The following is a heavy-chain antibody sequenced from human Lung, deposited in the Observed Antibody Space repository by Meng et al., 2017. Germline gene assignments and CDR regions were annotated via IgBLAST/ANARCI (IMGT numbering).Heavy chain of an antibody. CDR1: VGSLSDYC. D-gene: IGHD4-11*01. Sequence: QVQLRQGGEGCWMPSRRPSLSWCVVVGSLSDYCGSWIRQPRGKGLEWIGEINHGGGTNYTPSLESRATISVDTSQNNLSLKLSSVTAADSAVYYCARGPTTMAHDFDYWGQGTLVTVSS. CDR2: INHGGGT. V-gene: IGHV4-34*01. CDR3: ARGPTTMAHDFDY. J-gene: IGHJ4*02.